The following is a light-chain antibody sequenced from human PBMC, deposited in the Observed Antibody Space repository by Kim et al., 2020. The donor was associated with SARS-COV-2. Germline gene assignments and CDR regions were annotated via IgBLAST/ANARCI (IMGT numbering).Light chain of an antibody. J-gene: IGKJ5*01. CDR3: QQYCSTPPIT. V-gene: IGKV3-20*01. CDR1: HKIVSSY. Sequence: TPSCGGGHKIVSSYLAWYQQKPGQAPRLLLNGASSSATCIPDKISGSGSGTDFSLTISRLVPEDFAAYYCQQYCSTPPITFGQGTRLEIK. CDR2: GAS.